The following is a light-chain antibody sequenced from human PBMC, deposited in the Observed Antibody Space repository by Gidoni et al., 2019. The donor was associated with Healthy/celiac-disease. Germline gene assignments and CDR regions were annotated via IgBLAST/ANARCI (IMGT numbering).Light chain of an antibody. CDR3: QAWDSSTHWV. CDR1: KLGDKY. V-gene: IGLV3-1*01. CDR2: QDS. J-gene: IGLJ3*02. Sequence: SYELTQPPPASVSPGQTASITCSGDKLGDKYACWYQQKPGQSPVLVIYQDSKRPSGIPERFSGSNSGNTATLTISGTQAMDEADYYCQAWDSSTHWVFGGGTKLTVL.